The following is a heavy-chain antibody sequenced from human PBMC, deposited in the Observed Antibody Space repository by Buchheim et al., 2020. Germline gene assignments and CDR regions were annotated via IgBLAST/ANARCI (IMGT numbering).Heavy chain of an antibody. V-gene: IGHV4-39*01. D-gene: IGHD5-24*01. J-gene: IGHJ4*02. Sequence: QVQLQESGPGLLKPSETLSLTCTVSGGSISTTTYYWDWIRQSPGKGLGWIGNVHYTGTTYYNPSLKSRVTMSVDTSKNQFSLKLISVTAADTALYYCARHSDAYNFFDYWGQGTL. CDR1: GGSISTTTYY. CDR3: ARHSDAYNFFDY. CDR2: VHYTGTT.